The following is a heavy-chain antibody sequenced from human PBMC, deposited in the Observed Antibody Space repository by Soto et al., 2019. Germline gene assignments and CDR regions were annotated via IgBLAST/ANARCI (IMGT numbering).Heavy chain of an antibody. V-gene: IGHV4-4*02. D-gene: IGHD5-12*01. CDR2: IYHSGST. J-gene: IGHJ1*01. CDR1: GGSISSSNW. CDR3: ARGGVDIVATIGTHFQH. Sequence: SETLSLTCAVSGGSISSSNWWSWVRQPPGKGLEWIGEIYHSGSTNYNPSLKSRVTISVDKSKNQFSLKLSSVTAADTAVYYCARGGVDIVATIGTHFQHWGQGTLVTVSS.